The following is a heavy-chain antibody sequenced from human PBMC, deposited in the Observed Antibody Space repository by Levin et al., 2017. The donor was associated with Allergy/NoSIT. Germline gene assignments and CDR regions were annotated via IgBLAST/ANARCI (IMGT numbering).Heavy chain of an antibody. CDR3: ARSRDGYKTYYFDY. CDR2: IYPGDSDT. J-gene: IGHJ4*02. D-gene: IGHD5-24*01. V-gene: IGHV5-51*01. CDR1: GYSFTSYW. Sequence: GGSLRLSCKGSGYSFTSYWIGWVRQMPGKGLEWMGIIYPGDSDTRYSPSFQGQVTISADKSISTAYLQWSSLKASDTAMYYCARSRDGYKTYYFDYWGQGTLVTVSS.